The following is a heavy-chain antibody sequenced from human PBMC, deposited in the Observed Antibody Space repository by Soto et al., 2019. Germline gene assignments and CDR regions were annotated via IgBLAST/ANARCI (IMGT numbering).Heavy chain of an antibody. CDR1: GFTFSTYA. V-gene: IGHV3-23*01. CDR2: ISGSGSST. D-gene: IGHD6-13*01. Sequence: GGSLRLSCAVSGFTFSTYAMSWVRQAPAKGLEWVSSISGSGSSTYYADSVKGRFTISRDNSKNTLYLQMNSLRAEDTAVYYCARPGEQQLDDGFAGPEYFHHWGHGTLVTVSS. CDR3: ARPGEQQLDDGFAGPEYFHH. J-gene: IGHJ1*01.